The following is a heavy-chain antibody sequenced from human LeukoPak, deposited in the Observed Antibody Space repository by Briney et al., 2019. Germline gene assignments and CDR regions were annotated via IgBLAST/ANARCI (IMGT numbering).Heavy chain of an antibody. J-gene: IGHJ4*02. CDR2: IYTSGST. Sequence: SETLSLTCTVSGGSISSYYWSWIRQPPGKGLEWIGYIYTSGSTNYNPSLKSRVTISVDTSKNQFSLKLSSVTAADTAVYYCARHVQNYYGSGSHYNWLFDYWGQGTLVTVSS. CDR3: ARHVQNYYGSGSHYNWLFDY. V-gene: IGHV4-4*09. CDR1: GGSISSYY. D-gene: IGHD3-10*01.